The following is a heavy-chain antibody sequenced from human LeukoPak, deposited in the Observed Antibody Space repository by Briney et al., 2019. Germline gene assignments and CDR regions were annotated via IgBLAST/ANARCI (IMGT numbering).Heavy chain of an antibody. CDR1: GFTFRNYA. CDR2: VSGNGDHT. J-gene: IGHJ4*02. V-gene: IGHV3-23*01. CDR3: ARNAADCTTSACYDS. D-gene: IGHD2-8*01. Sequence: PGGSLRPSCAASGFTFRNYAMTWVRQAPGKRMEGASVVSGNGDHTYYAHSLKGPFTISRDNSRNTLYLQMNSLRAEDTAVYHCARNAADCTTSACYDSWGQGTLVTVSS.